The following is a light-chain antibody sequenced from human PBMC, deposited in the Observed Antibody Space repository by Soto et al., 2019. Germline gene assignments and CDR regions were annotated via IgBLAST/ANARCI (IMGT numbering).Light chain of an antibody. V-gene: IGKV3-11*01. J-gene: IGKJ2*01. CDR1: QSVSSH. CDR2: DAS. CDR3: QQRSNWRYT. Sequence: EIVLTQSPATLSLSPGERATLSCRASQSVSSHLAWYQQKPGQAPRLLIYDASNRATGIPARFSGSGSGTDFTLTISNLEPEDFAVYYCQQRSNWRYTFGQGTKLEIK.